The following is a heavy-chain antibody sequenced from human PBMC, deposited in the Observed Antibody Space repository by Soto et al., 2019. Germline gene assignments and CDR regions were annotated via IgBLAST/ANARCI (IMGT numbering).Heavy chain of an antibody. D-gene: IGHD5-12*01. CDR3: ARNRYGGYDFGY. J-gene: IGHJ4*02. Sequence: QVQLQESGPGLVKPSGTLSLTCAVSSDSITSSNWWSWVRQSPGKGLEWIGEVSHSGSTNYIPSPKSRVTISVDKSRNQFSLRLNAVPAADTALYYCARNRYGGYDFGYWGQGTLVTVSS. CDR1: SDSITSSNW. CDR2: VSHSGST. V-gene: IGHV4-4*02.